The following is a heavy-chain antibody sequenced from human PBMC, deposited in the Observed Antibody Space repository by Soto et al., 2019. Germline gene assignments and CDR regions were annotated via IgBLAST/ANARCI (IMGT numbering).Heavy chain of an antibody. J-gene: IGHJ5*02. CDR1: GFTFSSYV. CDR3: AKNKRGVSRFDP. D-gene: IGHD3-16*01. Sequence: EVQLLESGGGLVQPGGSLRLSCAASGFTFSSYVMSWVRQAPGKGLEWVSAISGSGGSTYYADSVKGRFTISRDNSKNTLYLQMNSLRAEDTAVYYCAKNKRGVSRFDPWGQGTLVTVSS. V-gene: IGHV3-23*01. CDR2: ISGSGGST.